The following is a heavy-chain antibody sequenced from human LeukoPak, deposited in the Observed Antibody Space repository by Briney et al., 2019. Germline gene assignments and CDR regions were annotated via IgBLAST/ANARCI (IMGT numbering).Heavy chain of an antibody. J-gene: IGHJ3*01. CDR1: GDSISSSSYY. D-gene: IGHD6-19*01. V-gene: IGHV4-39*07. CDR3: ARELVSRSSGFACDV. CDR2: IYYSGST. Sequence: SETLSLTCTVSGDSISSSSYYWGWIRQPPGKGLEWIGSIYYSGSTNYNPSLKSRVTISVDTSKNQFSLKLSSVTAADTAVYYCARELVSRSSGFACDVWGQGTMVTVSS.